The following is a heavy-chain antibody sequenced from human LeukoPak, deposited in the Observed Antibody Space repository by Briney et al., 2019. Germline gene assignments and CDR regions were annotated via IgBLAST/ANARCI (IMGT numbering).Heavy chain of an antibody. CDR2: IYYSGST. Sequence: PETLSLTCTVSGGSISSYYWSWIRQPPGKGLEWIGYIYYSGSTNYNPSLKSRVTISVDTSKNQFSLKLSSVTAADTAVYYCARHGTGGYSYGVVFYYMDVWGKGTTVTVSS. D-gene: IGHD5-18*01. V-gene: IGHV4-59*08. J-gene: IGHJ6*03. CDR3: ARHGTGGYSYGVVFYYMDV. CDR1: GGSISSYY.